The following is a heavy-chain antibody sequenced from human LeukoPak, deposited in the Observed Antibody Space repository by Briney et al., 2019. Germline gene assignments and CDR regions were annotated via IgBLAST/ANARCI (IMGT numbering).Heavy chain of an antibody. CDR2: ISWNSASV. CDR1: GFTFDDYG. Sequence: GGSLSLSCEASGFTFDDYGMHWVRQAPGKGLEWVSTISWNSASVGYVDSVKGRFTISRDNAKKTLYLQMNSLRPEDTALYYCAKDYGYSSSWYDYWGQGTLVTVSS. V-gene: IGHV3-9*01. D-gene: IGHD6-13*01. CDR3: AKDYGYSSSWYDY. J-gene: IGHJ4*02.